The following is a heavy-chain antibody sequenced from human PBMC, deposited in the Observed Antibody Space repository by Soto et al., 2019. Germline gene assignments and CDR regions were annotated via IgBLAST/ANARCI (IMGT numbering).Heavy chain of an antibody. J-gene: IGHJ3*02. Sequence: QVQLQESGPGLLKPSKTLSLTCTVSGGSISSGGYYWSWIRQHPGKGLEWIGYIYYRGSTYYNPSLKSRVTISVDTSKNQCSRKLSSVTAADTAVYYCARVWNIPGAVERVGAFDIWGQGTMVTVSS. CDR1: GGSISSGGYY. D-gene: IGHD1-1*01. V-gene: IGHV4-31*03. CDR3: ARVWNIPGAVERVGAFDI. CDR2: IYYRGST.